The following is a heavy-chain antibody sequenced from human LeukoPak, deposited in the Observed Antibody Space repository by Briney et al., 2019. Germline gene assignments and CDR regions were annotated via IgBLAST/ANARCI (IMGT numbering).Heavy chain of an antibody. Sequence: ASVKVSCKASGYTFTSYYMHWVRQAPGQGLEWMGIINPSGGSTSYAQKFQGRVTITADKSTSTAYMELSSLRSEDTAVYYCARGSGRFNLIRGAAHYHYYMDVWGKGTTVTVSS. J-gene: IGHJ6*03. CDR2: INPSGGST. V-gene: IGHV1-46*01. D-gene: IGHD3-10*01. CDR1: GYTFTSYY. CDR3: ARGSGRFNLIRGAAHYHYYMDV.